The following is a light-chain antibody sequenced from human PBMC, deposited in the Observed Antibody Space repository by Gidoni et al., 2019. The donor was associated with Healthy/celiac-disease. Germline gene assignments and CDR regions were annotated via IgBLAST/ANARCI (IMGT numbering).Light chain of an antibody. CDR2: GAS. CDR3: QQYNNWLMYT. Sequence: EIVMTQSPATLSVSPGERATLSCRASQSVGSNLAWYQQKPGQAPRPLIYGASTRATGIPARFSGSGSGTEFTLTISSLQSEDFAVYYCQQYNNWLMYTFXXXTKLEIK. CDR1: QSVGSN. J-gene: IGKJ2*01. V-gene: IGKV3-15*01.